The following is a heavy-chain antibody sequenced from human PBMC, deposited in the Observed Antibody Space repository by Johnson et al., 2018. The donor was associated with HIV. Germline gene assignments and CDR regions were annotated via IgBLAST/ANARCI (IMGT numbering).Heavy chain of an antibody. Sequence: VQLVESGGGLVQPGGSLRLSCAASGFTFSSYDMHWVRQATGKGLEWVSAIGTAGDTYYPGSVKGRFTITRENAKNSLYLQMNRLRAGDTAVYYCARSGLYGAFDIWGQGTMVTVSS. V-gene: IGHV3-13*01. CDR1: GFTFSSYD. CDR3: ARSGLYGAFDI. CDR2: IGTAGDT. D-gene: IGHD6-19*01. J-gene: IGHJ3*02.